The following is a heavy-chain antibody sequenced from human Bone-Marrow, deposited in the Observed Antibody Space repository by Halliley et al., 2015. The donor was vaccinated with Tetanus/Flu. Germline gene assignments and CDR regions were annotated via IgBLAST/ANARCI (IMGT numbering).Heavy chain of an antibody. CDR2: ISSTTPI. Sequence: SLRLSCLASGFTFSSYEFNWVRQAPGKGLEWVSDISSTTPIYYSDPVKSRFTISRDNAKNSLQLQMNSLRAEDTAVYFCARVIYDPLYGLGVWGLGAPVPVSS. J-gene: IGHJ6*02. V-gene: IGHV3-48*03. D-gene: IGHD3-22*01. CDR3: ARVIYDPLYGLGV. CDR1: GFTFSSYE.